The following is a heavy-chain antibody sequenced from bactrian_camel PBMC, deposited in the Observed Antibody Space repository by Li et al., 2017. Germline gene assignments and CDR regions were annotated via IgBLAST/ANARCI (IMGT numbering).Heavy chain of an antibody. J-gene: IGHJ4*01. CDR2: LDRDGTT. D-gene: IGHD7*01. V-gene: IGHV3S55*01. Sequence: VQLVESGGASVQAGGSLRLSCVASVDTIGRYCMGWFRQIPDKEREGVAALDRDGTTSYADSLKGRFTVSRHNVNNTLYLEMKNLQPEDTAMYYCAADQRQTRAVGLLGPGDPGHRL. CDR3: AADQRQTRAVGL. CDR1: VDTIGRYC.